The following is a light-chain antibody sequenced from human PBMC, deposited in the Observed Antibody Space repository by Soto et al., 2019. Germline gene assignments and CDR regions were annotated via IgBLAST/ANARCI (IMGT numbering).Light chain of an antibody. CDR3: SSYTSGSALDYV. CDR2: DVS. CDR1: SSDVGGYNY. V-gene: IGLV2-14*01. Sequence: QSALTQPASVSGSPGQSITISCTGTSSDVGGYNYVSWYQQHPGKAPKLIIYDVSNRPSGVSNRFSGSKSGNTASLTISGLQAEDEADYYCSSYTSGSALDYVFGTGTKVTVL. J-gene: IGLJ1*01.